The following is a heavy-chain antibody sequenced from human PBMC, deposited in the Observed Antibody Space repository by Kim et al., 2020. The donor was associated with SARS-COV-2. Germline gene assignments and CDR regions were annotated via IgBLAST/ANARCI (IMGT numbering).Heavy chain of an antibody. D-gene: IGHD2-2*01. V-gene: IGHV3-23*01. J-gene: IGHJ6*02. Sequence: SVKGRFTISRDNDKNTLYLELNILRVEDTAVYYCAKDLRCISCYPSKGMDVWGQGTTVTVSS. CDR3: AKDLRCISCYPSKGMDV.